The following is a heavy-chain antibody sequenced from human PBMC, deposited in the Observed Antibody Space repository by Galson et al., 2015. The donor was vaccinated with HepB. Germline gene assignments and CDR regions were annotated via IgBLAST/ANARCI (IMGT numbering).Heavy chain of an antibody. V-gene: IGHV3-33*01. Sequence: SLRLSCAASGFTFSSYGMHWVRQAPGKGLEWVAVIWYDGSNKYYADSVKGRFTISRDNSKNTLYLQMNSLRAEDTAVYYCSRHTYKDFWSGYLPPDYWGQGTLVTVSS. J-gene: IGHJ4*02. D-gene: IGHD3-3*01. CDR2: IWYDGSNK. CDR3: SRHTYKDFWSGYLPPDY. CDR1: GFTFSSYG.